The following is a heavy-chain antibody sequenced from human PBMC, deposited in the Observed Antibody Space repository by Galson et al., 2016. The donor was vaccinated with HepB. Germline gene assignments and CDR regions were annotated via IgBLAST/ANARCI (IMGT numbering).Heavy chain of an antibody. J-gene: IGHJ4*02. CDR3: AKDYLRTGDEGGLDY. CDR2: SYGDGRT. Sequence: SLRLSCAAYGLPVSNDYMSWVRQAPGKGLKWVSASYGDGRTYYAESVKGRFTISRDNAKKALFLQMNSLRAEDTAVSYCAKDYLRTGDEGGLDYWGQGTLVTVSS. CDR1: GLPVSNDY. D-gene: IGHD7-27*01. V-gene: IGHV3-53*01.